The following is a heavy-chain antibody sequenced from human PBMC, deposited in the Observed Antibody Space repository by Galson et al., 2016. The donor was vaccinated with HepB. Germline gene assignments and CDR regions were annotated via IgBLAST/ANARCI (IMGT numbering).Heavy chain of an antibody. Sequence: SLRLSCAASGFSFSSYSMHWVRQTPETGLEYVSAINHDGGGSYYADSVKGRFTNSRDNPKNTLYLQMTSLRLEDTVWYYCVHDPFFYYGMDVWGQGTTVTVSS. CDR1: GFSFSSYS. CDR2: INHDGGGS. D-gene: IGHD3-3*02. V-gene: IGHV3-64D*06. CDR3: VHDPFFYYGMDV. J-gene: IGHJ6*02.